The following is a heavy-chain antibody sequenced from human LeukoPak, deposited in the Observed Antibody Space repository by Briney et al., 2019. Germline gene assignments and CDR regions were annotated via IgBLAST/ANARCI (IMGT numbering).Heavy chain of an antibody. V-gene: IGHV3-48*01. J-gene: IGHJ4*02. CDR1: GFTFSSYS. CDR3: ARGSGGYDY. Sequence: GGSLRLSCAASGFTFSSYSMNWVRQAPGKGLEWVSYISSSSSTIYYGDSVKGRFTISRDNAKKSMYLQMNSLRAEDTAVYYCARGSGGYDYWGQGTLVTVSS. D-gene: IGHD3-10*01. CDR2: ISSSSSTI.